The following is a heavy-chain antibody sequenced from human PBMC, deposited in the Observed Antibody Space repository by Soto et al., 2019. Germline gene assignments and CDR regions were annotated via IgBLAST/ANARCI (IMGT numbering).Heavy chain of an antibody. CDR2: IYYSGST. J-gene: IGHJ4*02. CDR1: GGSISSGDYY. CDR3: ARANFYGDSLDY. D-gene: IGHD4-17*01. V-gene: IGHV4-30-4*01. Sequence: SETLSLTCTVSGGSISSGDYYWSWIRQPPGKGLEWIGYIYYSGSTYYNPSLKSRVTISVDTSQNQFSLRLSPVTAADTAVYYCARANFYGDSLDYWGQGALVTVSS.